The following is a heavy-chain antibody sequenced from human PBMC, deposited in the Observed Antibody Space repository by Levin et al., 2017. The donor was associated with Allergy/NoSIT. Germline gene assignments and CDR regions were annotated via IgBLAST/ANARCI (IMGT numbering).Heavy chain of an antibody. D-gene: IGHD2-2*03. Sequence: GESLKISCAASGFIFSNYEMYWVRQAPGKGLEWISYISSRGDTTHYTDSVKGRFSISRDNAKNSLYMQMNSLRAEDTAVYQCVGLDILGASGDSRDSWGQGTPVTVSS. CDR1: GFIFSNYE. J-gene: IGHJ4*02. CDR3: VGLDILGASGDSRDS. V-gene: IGHV3-48*03. CDR2: ISSRGDTT.